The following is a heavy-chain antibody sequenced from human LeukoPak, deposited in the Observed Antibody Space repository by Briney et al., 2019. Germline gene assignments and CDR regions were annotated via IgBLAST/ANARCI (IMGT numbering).Heavy chain of an antibody. D-gene: IGHD6-19*01. Sequence: PSETLSLTCTVSGGSISSYYWSWIRQPPGKGLEWIGEINHSGSTNYNPSLKSRVTISVDTSKNQFSLKLSSVTAADTAVYYCASPSSGWYYRDAFDIWGQGTMVTVSS. J-gene: IGHJ3*02. CDR2: INHSGST. CDR3: ASPSSGWYYRDAFDI. V-gene: IGHV4-34*01. CDR1: GGSISSYY.